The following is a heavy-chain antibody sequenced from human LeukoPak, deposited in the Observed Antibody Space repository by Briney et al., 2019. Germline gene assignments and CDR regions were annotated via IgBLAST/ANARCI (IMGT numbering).Heavy chain of an antibody. J-gene: IGHJ4*02. CDR1: GGSINSYY. D-gene: IGHD6-13*01. Sequence: ETLALTFTVSGGSINSYYWSWIRQPPGKGMGWIGYIYYSGSTNYNPSLKSRVTISVDTSKNQFSLKLSSVTAADTAVYYCARDPSSSWYPYFDYWGQGTLVTVSS. CDR2: IYYSGST. CDR3: ARDPSSSWYPYFDY. V-gene: IGHV4-59*01.